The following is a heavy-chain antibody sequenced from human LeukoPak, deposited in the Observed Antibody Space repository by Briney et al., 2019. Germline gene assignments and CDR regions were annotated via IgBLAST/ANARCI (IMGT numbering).Heavy chain of an antibody. D-gene: IGHD6-19*01. CDR2: IYNSGST. J-gene: IGHJ5*02. CDR1: GYSISSGYF. Sequence: SETLSLTCTVSGYSISSGYFWGWIRQPPGKGLEWIGTIYNSGSTYYNASLESRVTISVDKSKNQFSLKLSSVTAADTAVYYCAREGIAVAGTDWFDPWGQGTLVTVSS. CDR3: AREGIAVAGTDWFDP. V-gene: IGHV4-38-2*02.